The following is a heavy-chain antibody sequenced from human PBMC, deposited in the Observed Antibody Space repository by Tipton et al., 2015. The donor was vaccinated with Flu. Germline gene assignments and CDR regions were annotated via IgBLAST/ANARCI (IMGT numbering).Heavy chain of an antibody. CDR3: ATLTGDDY. CDR2: ISSSGNTI. V-gene: IGHV3-48*03. CDR1: GFTFSSYE. J-gene: IGHJ4*02. D-gene: IGHD7-27*01. Sequence: QLVQSGGGLVQPGESLRLSCAASGFTFSSYEMNWVRQAPGKGLEWVSYISSSGNTISYADSVRGRFTISRDNTKKSLSLQLNSLRAEDTAIYYCATLTGDDYWGQGILVTVSS.